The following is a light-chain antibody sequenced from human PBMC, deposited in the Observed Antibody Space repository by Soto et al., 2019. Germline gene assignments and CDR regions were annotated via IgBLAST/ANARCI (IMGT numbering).Light chain of an antibody. CDR3: SLYTTSSSRVV. J-gene: IGLJ2*01. CDR2: EVN. CDR1: SSDVGTYNH. V-gene: IGLV2-18*01. Sequence: QSALTQPPSVSGSPGQSVTITCTGTSSDVGTYNHVSWYQQPPGTAPKLIIYEVNNRPSGVPDRFSGSKSGNTASLTISGLQAEDEADYHCSLYTTSSSRVVFGGGTKLTVL.